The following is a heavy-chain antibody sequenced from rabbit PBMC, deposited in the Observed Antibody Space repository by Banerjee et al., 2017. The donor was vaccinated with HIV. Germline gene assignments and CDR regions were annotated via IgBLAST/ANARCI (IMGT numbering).Heavy chain of an antibody. CDR1: GFDFSSYG. CDR3: ARDQTGDGVSVHTL. V-gene: IGHV1S47*01. CDR2: ITYGGSA. D-gene: IGHD2-1*01. Sequence: QEQLVESGGGLVQPGGSLKLSCKASGFDFSSYGVSWVRQAPGKGLEWIGYITYGGSAYYASWVKGRFTISRDNAQNTVSLQMTSLTAADTATYFCARDQTGDGVSVHTLWGPGTLVTVS. J-gene: IGHJ6*01.